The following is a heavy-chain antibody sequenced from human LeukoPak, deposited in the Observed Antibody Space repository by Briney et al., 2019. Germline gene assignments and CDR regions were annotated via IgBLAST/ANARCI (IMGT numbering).Heavy chain of an antibody. CDR3: AKWASDNRAFDL. CDR2: GHYSGNT. V-gene: IGHV4-59*08. D-gene: IGHD2-8*01. J-gene: IGHJ4*02. CDR1: GFTFSSYE. Sequence: PGGSLRLSCAASGFTFSSYEMNWVRQAPGQGPEWIGYGHYSGNTKYNPPLKSRVTISVDTSKNQFSLRLSSVTAADTAVYFCAKWASDNRAFDLWGQGTLVTVSS.